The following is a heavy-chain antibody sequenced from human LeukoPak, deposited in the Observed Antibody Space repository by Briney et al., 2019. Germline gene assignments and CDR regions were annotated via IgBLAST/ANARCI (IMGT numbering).Heavy chain of an antibody. J-gene: IGHJ5*02. CDR1: GASISSSTYY. CDR2: IYSSGLT. V-gene: IGHV4-39*02. CDR3: ARVRREMATINNWFDP. Sequence: PSETLSLTCTVSGASISSSTYYWAWIRQPPGKSLEWIGSIYSSGLTYYHPSLKSRLTISSDTSNNQFSLKLSSVTAADTAVYYCARVRREMATINNWFDPWGQGTLVTVSS. D-gene: IGHD5-24*01.